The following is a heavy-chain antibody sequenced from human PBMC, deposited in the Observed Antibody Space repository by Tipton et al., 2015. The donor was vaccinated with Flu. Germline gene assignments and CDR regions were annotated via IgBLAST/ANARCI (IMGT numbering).Heavy chain of an antibody. CDR3: AKVEGSFEQGHCIGPDCWIDA. D-gene: IGHD2-15*01. Sequence: TLSLTCTVSGGSISSYYWSWIRQPPGKGLEWIGYIYYSGSTNYNPSLKSRVTISVDTSKNQFSLRLTSMTAADTATYYCAKVEGSFEQGHCIGPDCWIDAWGQGTLVTVSS. CDR1: GGSISSYY. V-gene: IGHV4-59*08. J-gene: IGHJ5*02. CDR2: IYYSGST.